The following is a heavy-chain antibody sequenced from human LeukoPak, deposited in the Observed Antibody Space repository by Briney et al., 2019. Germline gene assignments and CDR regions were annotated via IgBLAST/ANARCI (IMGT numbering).Heavy chain of an antibody. V-gene: IGHV3-23*01. CDR3: AKGPGRWLQLRYFDF. J-gene: IGHJ4*02. CDR2: ISNSGGST. D-gene: IGHD5-24*01. Sequence: GGSLRLSCAASGFTFSNYVMSWVRQAPGKGLEWVSAISNSGGSTYYADSVKGRFTVSRDNSKNTLYLQMNSLRAEDTAVYYCAKGPGRWLQLRYFDFWGQGTLVIVSS. CDR1: GFTFSNYV.